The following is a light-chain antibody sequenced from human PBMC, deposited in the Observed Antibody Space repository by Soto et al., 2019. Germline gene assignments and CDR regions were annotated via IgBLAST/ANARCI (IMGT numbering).Light chain of an antibody. CDR2: DAS. J-gene: IGKJ5*01. V-gene: IGKV1-33*01. Sequence: DIQMTQSPSSLSASVGDRVTITCQASQDSSNYLNWYQQKPGKAPKLLIYDASNLETGVPSRFSGSGSGTDFTFTISSLQPEDIATYYCQQYDNLPITCGQGTRLEIK. CDR3: QQYDNLPIT. CDR1: QDSSNY.